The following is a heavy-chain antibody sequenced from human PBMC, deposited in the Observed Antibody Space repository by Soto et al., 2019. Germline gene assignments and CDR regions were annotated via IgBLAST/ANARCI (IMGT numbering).Heavy chain of an antibody. V-gene: IGHV3-30-3*01. CDR3: ARGPIVEQWLVGYYYYGMDV. CDR1: GFTFSSYA. Sequence: SLRLSCAASGFTFSSYAMHWVRQAPGKGLEWVAVISYDGSNKYYADSVKGRFTISRDNSKNTLYLQMNSLRAEDTAVYYCARGPIVEQWLVGYYYYGMDVWGQGTTVTVSS. J-gene: IGHJ6*02. CDR2: ISYDGSNK. D-gene: IGHD6-19*01.